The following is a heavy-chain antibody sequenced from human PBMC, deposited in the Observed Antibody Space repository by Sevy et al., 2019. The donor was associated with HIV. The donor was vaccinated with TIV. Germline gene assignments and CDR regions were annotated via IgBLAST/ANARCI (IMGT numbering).Heavy chain of an antibody. J-gene: IGHJ4*02. V-gene: IGHV3-9*01. CDR2: ISWNGGSI. Sequence: GGSLRLSCAASGFTFDDYAMHWVRQAPGKGLEWVSGISWNGGSIDYAESVKGRFTISRDNAKNSLYLQMNILKDEDTALYYCAKGNMMLTFGGIVVNYFDDWGQGTLVTVSS. CDR1: GFTFDDYA. CDR3: AKGNMMLTFGGIVVNYFDD. D-gene: IGHD3-16*02.